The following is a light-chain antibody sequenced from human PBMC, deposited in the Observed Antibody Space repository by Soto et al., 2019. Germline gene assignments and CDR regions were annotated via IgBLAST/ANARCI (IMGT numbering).Light chain of an antibody. V-gene: IGKV3-20*01. CDR3: QQYGSSPPLT. J-gene: IGKJ4*01. CDR2: GAS. Sequence: EIVLTQSPGTLSLSPGERPTLSCRASQSVSNNYLAWYQQKPGQAPXLXXYGASSRATGIPDRFSGSVSGTDFTLTISRLEPEDFAVYYCQQYGSSPPLTFGGGTKVDIK. CDR1: QSVSNNY.